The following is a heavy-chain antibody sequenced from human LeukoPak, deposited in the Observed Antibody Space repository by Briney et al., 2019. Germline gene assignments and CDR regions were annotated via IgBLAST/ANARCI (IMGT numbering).Heavy chain of an antibody. CDR3: ATSKSYYYGSGSYWGFDY. CDR2: ISSSGSTI. J-gene: IGHJ4*02. V-gene: IGHV3-11*01. D-gene: IGHD3-10*01. CDR1: GFTFSDYY. Sequence: GGSLRLSCAASGFTFSDYYMSWIRQAPGKGLEWVSYISSSGSTIYYADSVKGRFTISRDNAKNSLYLQMNSLRAEDTAVYYCATSKSYYYGSGSYWGFDYWGQGTLVTVSS.